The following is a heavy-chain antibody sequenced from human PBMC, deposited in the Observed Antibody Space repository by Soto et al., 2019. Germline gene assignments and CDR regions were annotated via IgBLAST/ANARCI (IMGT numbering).Heavy chain of an antibody. Sequence: SETVSLTCAVSGYSISSGHSWGWIRQPPGKGLEWIGSIFHTGSTYYNPSLKSRVTLSVDTSKNQFSLKLSSVTAADTAVYFCATIPRLDGMDVWRQGTTVTVSS. D-gene: IGHD2-2*02. CDR1: GYSISSGHS. CDR2: IFHTGST. V-gene: IGHV4-38-2*01. CDR3: ATIPRLDGMDV. J-gene: IGHJ6*02.